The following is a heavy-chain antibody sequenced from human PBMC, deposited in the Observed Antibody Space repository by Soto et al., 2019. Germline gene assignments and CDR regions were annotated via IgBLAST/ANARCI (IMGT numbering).Heavy chain of an antibody. CDR1: GGTFSSYA. Sequence: ASVKVSCKASGGTFSSYAISWLRQAPGQGLEWMGGIIPIFGTANYAQKFQGRVTITADESTSTAYMELSSLRSEDTAVYYCARDWVYGSGKYTPFDPWGQGTLVTVSS. V-gene: IGHV1-69*13. CDR3: ARDWVYGSGKYTPFDP. D-gene: IGHD3-10*01. CDR2: IIPIFGTA. J-gene: IGHJ5*02.